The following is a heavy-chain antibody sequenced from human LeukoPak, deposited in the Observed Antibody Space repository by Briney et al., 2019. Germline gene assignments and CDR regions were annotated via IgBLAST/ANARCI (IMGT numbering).Heavy chain of an antibody. CDR3: ARAVITMIVPSGDWFDP. Sequence: SETLSLTCTVSGGSISSGSYYWSWIRQPAGKGLEWIGRIYTSGSTSYNPSLKSRVTISVDTSKNQFSLKLSSVTAADTAVYYCARAVITMIVPSGDWFDPWGQGTLVTVSS. V-gene: IGHV4-61*02. CDR2: IYTSGST. D-gene: IGHD3-22*01. CDR1: GGSISSGSYY. J-gene: IGHJ5*02.